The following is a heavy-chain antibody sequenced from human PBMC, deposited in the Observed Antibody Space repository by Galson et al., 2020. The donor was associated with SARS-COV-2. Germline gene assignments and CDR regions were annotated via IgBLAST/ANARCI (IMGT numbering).Heavy chain of an antibody. CDR3: ARAGWGYCSSTSCHHIRSINYYYYYMDV. CDR1: GGTFSSYA. V-gene: IGHV1-69*05. Sequence: ASVKVSCKASGGTFSSYAISWVRQAPGQGLEWMGGIIPIFGTANYAQKFQGRVTITTDESTSTAYMELSSLRSEDTAVYYCARAGWGYCSSTSCHHIRSINYYYYYMDVWGKGTTVTVSS. CDR2: IIPIFGTA. J-gene: IGHJ6*03. D-gene: IGHD2-2*01.